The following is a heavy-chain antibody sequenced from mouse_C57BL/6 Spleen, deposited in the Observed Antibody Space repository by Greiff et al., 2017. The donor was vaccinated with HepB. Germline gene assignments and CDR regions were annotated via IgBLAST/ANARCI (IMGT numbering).Heavy chain of an antibody. J-gene: IGHJ1*03. D-gene: IGHD2-5*01. CDR3: ARQIYSNYRYFDV. V-gene: IGHV5-6*01. CDR2: ISSGGSYT. Sequence: EVKLMESGGDLVKPGGSLKLSCAASGFTFSSYGISWVRQTPDKRLEWVATISSGGSYTYYPDSVKGRFTISRDNAKNTLYLQMSSLKSEDTAMYYCARQIYSNYRYFDVWGTGTTVTVSS. CDR1: GFTFSSYG.